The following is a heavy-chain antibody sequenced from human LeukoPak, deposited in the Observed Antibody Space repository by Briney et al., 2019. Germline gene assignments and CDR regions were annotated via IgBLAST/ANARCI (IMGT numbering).Heavy chain of an antibody. CDR2: IFTSGTT. V-gene: IGHV4-4*07. J-gene: IGHJ5*02. CDR1: GGSISSYY. CDR3: ARADDSSGFYSNWFDP. Sequence: PSETLSLTCTVSGGSISSYYWSWLRQPAGKGLEWIGHIFTSGTTNYNPSLKSRVTISVDPSKNHFSLKLKSVIAADTAVYYCARADDSSGFYSNWFDPWGQGILVTVPS. D-gene: IGHD3-22*01.